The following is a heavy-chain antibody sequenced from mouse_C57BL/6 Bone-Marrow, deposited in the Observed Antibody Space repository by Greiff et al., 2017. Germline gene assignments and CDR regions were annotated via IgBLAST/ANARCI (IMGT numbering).Heavy chain of an antibody. CDR3: AREGGYDD. D-gene: IGHD2-2*01. Sequence: EVQLQQSGPVLVKPGASVKMSCKASGYTFTDYYMNWVKQSPGKSLEWIGVINPYNGGTSYTQNFKGKATLTVDKSSSTAYMELNSLTSEDSAVYYCAREGGYDDWGQGTTLTVSS. V-gene: IGHV1-19*01. J-gene: IGHJ2*01. CDR2: INPYNGGT. CDR1: GYTFTDYY.